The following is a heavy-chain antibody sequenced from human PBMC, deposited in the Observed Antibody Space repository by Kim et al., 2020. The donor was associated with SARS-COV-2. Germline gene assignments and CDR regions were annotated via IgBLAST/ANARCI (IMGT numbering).Heavy chain of an antibody. V-gene: IGHV5-51*01. CDR3: ARLNYYDSSGYFDY. Sequence: RPSFQGQVTISADKSIRTAYLQWSSLKASDTAMYYCARLNYYDSSGYFDYWGQGTLVTVSS. D-gene: IGHD3-22*01. J-gene: IGHJ4*02.